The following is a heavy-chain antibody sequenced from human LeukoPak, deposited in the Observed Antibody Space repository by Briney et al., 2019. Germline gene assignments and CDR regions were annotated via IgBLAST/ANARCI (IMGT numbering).Heavy chain of an antibody. V-gene: IGHV1-18*01. CDR1: GYTFTSYG. J-gene: IGHJ3*02. CDR2: ISAYNGNT. CDR3: ARGDWNYVSDAFDI. Sequence: ASVKVSCKASGYTFTSYGISWVRQAPGQRLEWMGWISAYNGNTNHAQKLQGRVTMTTDTSTSTACMELRSLRSDDTAVYYCARGDWNYVSDAFDIWGQGTMVTVSS. D-gene: IGHD1-7*01.